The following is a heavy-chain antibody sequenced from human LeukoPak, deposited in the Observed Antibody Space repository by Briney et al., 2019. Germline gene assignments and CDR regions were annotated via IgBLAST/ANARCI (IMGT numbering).Heavy chain of an antibody. V-gene: IGHV4-39*01. CDR3: ARQSSGYYYGWFDP. J-gene: IGHJ5*02. CDR2: IFYTGNT. Sequence: PSETLSLTCTVSGGYILVSTYYWAWIRQPPGKGLEWIATIFYTGNTHYNPSLKSRVTMSVDTVKNQFSLNLNSVTAADTAVYYCARQSSGYYYGWFDPWGQGTLVTVSS. CDR1: GGYILVSTYY. D-gene: IGHD3-22*01.